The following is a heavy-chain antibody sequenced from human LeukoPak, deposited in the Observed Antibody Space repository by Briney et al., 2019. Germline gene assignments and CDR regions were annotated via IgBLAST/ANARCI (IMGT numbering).Heavy chain of an antibody. CDR1: GFTFSDYA. D-gene: IGHD3-10*02. J-gene: IGHJ3*01. CDR2: ISYDGSEK. V-gene: IGHV3-30*04. Sequence: GGSLRLSCAASGFTFSDYAMHWVRQAPGKGLEWVAVISYDGSEKHYTDSVKGRFTISRDNPKNTLYLQMNSLRAEDTAVYYCAKFFTGEYVRAFDVWGQGTMVTVSS. CDR3: AKFFTGEYVRAFDV.